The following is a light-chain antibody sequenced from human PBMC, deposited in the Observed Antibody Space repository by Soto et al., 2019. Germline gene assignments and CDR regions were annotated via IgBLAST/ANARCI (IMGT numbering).Light chain of an antibody. CDR2: EVS. Sequence: QSVLTQPLSASGSPGQSVTISCTGTSSDVGYYNYVSWYQQHPGKAPKLMIYEVSKRPSGVPDRFSGSKSGNTASLTVSGLQAEDEADYYCSSYAGSNAYVFGTGTKVTVL. CDR1: SSDVGYYNY. CDR3: SSYAGSNAYV. V-gene: IGLV2-8*01. J-gene: IGLJ1*01.